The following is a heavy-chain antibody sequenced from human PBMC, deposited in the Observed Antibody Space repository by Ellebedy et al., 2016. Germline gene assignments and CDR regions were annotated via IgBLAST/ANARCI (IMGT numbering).Heavy chain of an antibody. CDR2: ITGAAYST. CDR3: AKDRNTCGGVLGSFDI. CDR1: GFNFATYA. V-gene: IGHV3-23*01. Sequence: GGSLRLSXAASGFNFATYAMSWVRQAPGKGLEWVSGITGAAYSTFYADSVKGRFTISRDNSKNTLYLQMHSLRGEDTALYYCAKDRNTCGGVLGSFDIWGQGTMVTVSS. D-gene: IGHD3-16*01. J-gene: IGHJ3*02.